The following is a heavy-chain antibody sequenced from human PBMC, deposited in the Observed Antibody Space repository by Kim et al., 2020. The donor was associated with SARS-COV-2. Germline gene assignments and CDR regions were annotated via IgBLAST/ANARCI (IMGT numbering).Heavy chain of an antibody. CDR1: GGSISSGGYY. D-gene: IGHD6-13*01. V-gene: IGHV4-31*03. Sequence: SETLSLTCTVSGGSISSGGYYWSWIRQHPGKGLEWIGYIYYSGSTYYNPSLKSRVTISVDTSKNQFSLKLSSVTAADTAVYYCAREGGGNSSSWRFDPWGQGTLVTVSS. CDR2: IYYSGST. J-gene: IGHJ5*02. CDR3: AREGGGNSSSWRFDP.